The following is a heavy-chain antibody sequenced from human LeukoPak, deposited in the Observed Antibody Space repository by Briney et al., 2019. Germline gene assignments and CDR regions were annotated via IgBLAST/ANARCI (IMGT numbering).Heavy chain of an antibody. J-gene: IGHJ6*02. CDR1: GGSISGGGYY. CDR2: IYTSGST. CDR3: ARERVYYYYGMDV. V-gene: IGHV4-61*02. Sequence: SETLSLTCTVSGGSISGGGYYWSWIRQPAGKGLEWIGRIYTSGSTNYNPSLKSRVTMSVDTSKNQFSLKLSSVTAADTAVYYCARERVYYYYGMDVWGQGTTVTVSS.